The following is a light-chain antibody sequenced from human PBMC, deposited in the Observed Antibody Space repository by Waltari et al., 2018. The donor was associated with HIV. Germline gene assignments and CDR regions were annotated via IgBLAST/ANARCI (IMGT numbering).Light chain of an antibody. Sequence: EIVTAHSPDSLIVSVCEMAPINCKSTQSDLYSSNNKNYLAWYQQKAGQPPKLLIYWASTRESGVPDRFSASGSGTDFSLTISSLQAEDVAVYYCQQYYSTPYTFGQGTKLEIK. V-gene: IGKV4-1*01. CDR1: QSDLYSSNNKNY. CDR2: WAS. CDR3: QQYYSTPYT. J-gene: IGKJ2*01.